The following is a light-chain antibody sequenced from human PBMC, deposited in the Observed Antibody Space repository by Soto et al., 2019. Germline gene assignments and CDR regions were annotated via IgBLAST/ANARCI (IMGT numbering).Light chain of an antibody. CDR1: QSVSSN. CDR2: GAS. Sequence: EIVMTQSPATLSVSPGERATLSCRASQSVSSNLAWYQQKPGQAPRLLMYGASTRATGIPVRFSGSGSGTEFTLTISSLQSEDFAVYYCQQYNNWTPITFGPGTKVDIK. CDR3: QQYNNWTPIT. V-gene: IGKV3-15*01. J-gene: IGKJ3*01.